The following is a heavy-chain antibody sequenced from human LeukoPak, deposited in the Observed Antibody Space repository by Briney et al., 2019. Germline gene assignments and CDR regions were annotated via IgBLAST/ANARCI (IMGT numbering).Heavy chain of an antibody. CDR3: ARGSLGLGSFGSGRNWFDP. D-gene: IGHD3-10*01. J-gene: IGHJ5*02. V-gene: IGHV1-46*01. CDR1: GYTFTSYY. CDR2: INPSGGST. Sequence: ASVKVSCKASGYTFTSYYMHWVRQAPGQGLEWMGIINPSGGSTSYAQKFQGRVTMTRDMSTSTVYMELSSLRSEDTAVYYCARGSLGLGSFGSGRNWFDPWGQGTLVTVSS.